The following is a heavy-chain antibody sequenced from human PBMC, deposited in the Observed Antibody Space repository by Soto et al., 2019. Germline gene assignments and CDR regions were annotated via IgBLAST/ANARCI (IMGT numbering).Heavy chain of an antibody. Sequence: ASVKVSCKASGYTITIYGISWVRQDPGQGLEWMGWISAYNGNTNYAQKLQGRVTMTTDTSTSTAYMELRSLRSDDTAVYYCASIAGTHYYYYYGMDVWGQGTTVTVSS. CDR1: GYTITIYG. CDR3: ASIAGTHYYYYYGMDV. J-gene: IGHJ6*02. CDR2: ISAYNGNT. D-gene: IGHD6-13*01. V-gene: IGHV1-18*01.